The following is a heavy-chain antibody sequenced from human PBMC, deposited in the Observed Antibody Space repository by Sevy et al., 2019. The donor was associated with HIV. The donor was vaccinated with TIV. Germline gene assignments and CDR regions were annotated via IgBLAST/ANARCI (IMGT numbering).Heavy chain of an antibody. Sequence: ASVKVSCKASGYTFTSYYMHWVRQAPGQGLEWMGIINPSGGSTSYAQKFQGRVTMTRDTSTSTVYMELSSLRSEDTAVYYCARDHLGVRGVITYYYYYYMDVWGKGTTVTVSS. CDR1: GYTFTSYY. CDR3: ARDHLGVRGVITYYYYYYMDV. D-gene: IGHD3-10*01. J-gene: IGHJ6*03. V-gene: IGHV1-46*01. CDR2: INPSGGST.